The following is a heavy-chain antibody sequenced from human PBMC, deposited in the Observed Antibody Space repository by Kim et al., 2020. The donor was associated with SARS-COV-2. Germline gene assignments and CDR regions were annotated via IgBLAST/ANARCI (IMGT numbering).Heavy chain of an antibody. CDR2: INCANGDT. Sequence: ASVKVSCKASGYTFTGFYLHWVRQAPGQGLEWLGRINCANGDTSYPQKFQGRVTITRDTSISTVHMELSGLTSDDTAVYYCTRDLTGYVYGYGYWGQGTLITVSS. CDR3: TRDLTGYVYGYGY. V-gene: IGHV1-2*06. D-gene: IGHD5-18*01. J-gene: IGHJ4*02. CDR1: GYTFTGFY.